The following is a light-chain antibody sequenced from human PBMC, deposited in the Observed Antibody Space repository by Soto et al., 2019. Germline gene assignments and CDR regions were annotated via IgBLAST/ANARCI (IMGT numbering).Light chain of an antibody. CDR2: KAS. Sequence: EIQMTQSPSTLSASVGDRFXSTXWASQSISNWVAWYQLKSGKAPNLLIYKASTLETGVPSRFSGSGSGTEFTLTIRTLQPDHFATYYCQHYASFSGTFGQGTKLDI. J-gene: IGKJ1*01. CDR1: QSISNW. CDR3: QHYASFSGT. V-gene: IGKV1-5*03.